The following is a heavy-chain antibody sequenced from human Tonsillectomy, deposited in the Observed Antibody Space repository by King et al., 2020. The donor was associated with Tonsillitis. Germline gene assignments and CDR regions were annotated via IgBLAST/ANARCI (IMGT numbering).Heavy chain of an antibody. J-gene: IGHJ6*03. CDR1: GFTFSSYE. CDR3: ARDDYGDYYYYMDV. V-gene: IGHV3-48*03. CDR2: ISSSGSTI. D-gene: IGHD4-17*01. Sequence: DVQLVESGGGLVQPGGSLRLSCAASGFTFSSYEMNWVRQAPGKGLEWVSYISSSGSTIYYADSVKGRFTISRDNAKNSLYLQMNSLRAEDTAVYYCARDDYGDYYYYMDVWGKGTTDTVSS.